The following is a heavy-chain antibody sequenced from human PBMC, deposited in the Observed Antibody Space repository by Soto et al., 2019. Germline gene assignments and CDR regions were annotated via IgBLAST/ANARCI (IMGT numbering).Heavy chain of an antibody. CDR3: AKVSTQAGRGNYFDY. CDR2: ISGSGGST. Sequence: PGGSLRLSCAASGFTFSSYAMSWVRQAPGKGLEWVSAISGSGGSTYYADSVKGRFTISRDNSKNTLYLQMNSLRAEDTAVYYCAKVSTQAGRGNYFDYWGQGTLVTVSS. J-gene: IGHJ4*02. CDR1: GFTFSSYA. V-gene: IGHV3-23*01. D-gene: IGHD6-13*01.